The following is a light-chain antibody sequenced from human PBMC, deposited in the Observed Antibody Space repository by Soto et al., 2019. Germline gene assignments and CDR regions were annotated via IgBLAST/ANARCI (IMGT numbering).Light chain of an antibody. CDR3: QSYDISLSGWV. CDR1: SSNIGAVYD. V-gene: IGLV1-40*01. Sequence: QAVVTQPPSVSGAPGQRVTISCTGSSSNIGAVYDVHGYQQLPGTAPKLLIYGNSNRPSGVPDRFSGSKSGTSASLAITGLQAEDEADYYCQSYDISLSGWVFGGGTKLTVL. CDR2: GNS. J-gene: IGLJ3*02.